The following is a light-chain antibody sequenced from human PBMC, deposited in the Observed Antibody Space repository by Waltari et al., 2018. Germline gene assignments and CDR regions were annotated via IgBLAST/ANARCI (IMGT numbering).Light chain of an antibody. V-gene: IGLV2-23*01. CDR2: EGS. CDR1: RSDVGSYNL. J-gene: IGLJ1*01. CDR3: CSYAGSSTPHV. Sequence: QSALTHPASVSGSPGQSITISFTGTRSDVGSYNLFSWYQQYPGKAPKLMIYEGSKWPSGVSNRFSGSKSGNTASLTISGLQAEDEADYYCCSYAGSSTPHVFGTGTKVIV.